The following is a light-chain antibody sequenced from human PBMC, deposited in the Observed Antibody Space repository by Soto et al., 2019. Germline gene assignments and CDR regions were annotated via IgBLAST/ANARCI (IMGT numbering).Light chain of an antibody. Sequence: VLRQSPDTLSVSPVERATISWSASESVGDYIAWYQQKPGQAPRPVLHEASHRATGIPARFSGSGSGKDFTLTISRLEPQDFTMYYWQQRSNWPPPFTFGQGTRLKI. CDR3: QQRSNWPPPFT. J-gene: IGKJ5*01. V-gene: IGKV3-11*01. CDR1: ESVGDY. CDR2: EAS.